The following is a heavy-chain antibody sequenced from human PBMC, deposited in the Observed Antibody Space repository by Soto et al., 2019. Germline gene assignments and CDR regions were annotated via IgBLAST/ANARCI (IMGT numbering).Heavy chain of an antibody. D-gene: IGHD5-12*01. V-gene: IGHV4-59*01. CDR1: GGSISSYY. CDR3: ARWSHSGYRADENYYYYYGMDV. CDR2: IYYSGST. Sequence: SETLSLTCTVSGGSISSYYWSWIRQPPGKGLEWIGYIYYSGSTNYNPSLKSRVTISVDTSKNQFSLKLSSVTAADTAVYYCARWSHSGYRADENYYYYYGMDVWGQGTTVTVSS. J-gene: IGHJ6*02.